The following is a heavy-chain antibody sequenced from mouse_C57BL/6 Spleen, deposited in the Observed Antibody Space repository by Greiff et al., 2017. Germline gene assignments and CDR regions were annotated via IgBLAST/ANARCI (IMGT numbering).Heavy chain of an antibody. CDR1: GFSLTSYG. CDR3: AKKTGDWYFDV. V-gene: IGHV2-5*01. D-gene: IGHD4-1*01. Sequence: VHLVESGPGLVQPSQSLSITCTVSGFSLTSYGVHWVRQSPGKGLEWLGVIWRGGSTDYNAAFMSRLSITKDRSKSQVFFKMHSLQADDTDIYDCAKKTGDWYFDVWGTGTTVTVSS. J-gene: IGHJ1*03. CDR2: IWRGGST.